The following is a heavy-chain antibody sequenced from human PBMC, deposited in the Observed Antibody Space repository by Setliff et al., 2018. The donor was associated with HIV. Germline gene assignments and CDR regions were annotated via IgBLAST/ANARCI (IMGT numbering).Heavy chain of an antibody. V-gene: IGHV4-4*07. CDR1: GGSMGSYC. D-gene: IGHD2-21*02. CDR2: IYSTGTT. CDR3: ARGRDGYSLGNFDF. Sequence: SETLSLTCSVSGGSMGSYCWTWIRQSAGKGLEWIGHIYSTGTTNYNSSLKSRLTMSIDTSKNQFSLGLRSLTAADTAVYYCARGRDGYSLGNFDFWGQGTLVTVSS. J-gene: IGHJ4*02.